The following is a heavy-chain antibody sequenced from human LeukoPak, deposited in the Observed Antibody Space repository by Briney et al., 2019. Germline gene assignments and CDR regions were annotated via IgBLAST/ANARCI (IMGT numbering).Heavy chain of an antibody. CDR1: GFTFSSYS. D-gene: IGHD2-21*02. CDR3: ARDLAYCGGDCPFDY. V-gene: IGHV3-48*04. J-gene: IGHJ4*02. Sequence: PGGSLRLSCAASGFTFSSYSMNWVRQAPGKGLEWVSYISSSSSTIYYADSVKGRFTISRDNAKNSLYLQMNSLRAEDTAVYYCARDLAYCGGDCPFDYWGQGTLVTVSS. CDR2: ISSSSSTI.